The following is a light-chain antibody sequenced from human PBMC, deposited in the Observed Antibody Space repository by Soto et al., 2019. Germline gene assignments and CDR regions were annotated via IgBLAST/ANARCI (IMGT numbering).Light chain of an antibody. CDR3: QQRSNLPPT. J-gene: IGKJ5*01. CDR2: KAS. Sequence: DIQITHSPSTLSASVGDRVPITCRVSQSISSWLAWYQQKPGKAPKLLIYKASSLDSGVPSRFSGSGSGTDFTLTISSLEPEDFAVYYCQQRSNLPPTCGQGTRREIK. CDR1: QSISSW. V-gene: IGKV1-5*03.